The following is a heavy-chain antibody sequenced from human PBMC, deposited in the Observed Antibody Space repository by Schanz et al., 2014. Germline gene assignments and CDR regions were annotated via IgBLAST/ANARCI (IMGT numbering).Heavy chain of an antibody. CDR3: ASPSGYGDCGTYFDF. Sequence: QVQLLQFGGGVVQPGRSLRLSCAASGFTFSSYAMHWVRQAPGKGLEWVALISNDGSIKYYADSVEGRFTISRDNSRNTLYLQMNSLRTEYTAVYYCASPSGYGDCGTYFDFWGQGTLVTVSS. J-gene: IGHJ4*02. CDR2: ISNDGSIK. CDR1: GFTFSSYA. D-gene: IGHD2-21*02. V-gene: IGHV3-30-3*01.